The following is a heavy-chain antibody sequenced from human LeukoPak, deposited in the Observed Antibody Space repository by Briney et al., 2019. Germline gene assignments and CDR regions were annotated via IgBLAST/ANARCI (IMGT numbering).Heavy chain of an antibody. CDR3: VRDRGTYRPIDY. V-gene: IGHV3-21*04. D-gene: IGHD1-26*01. Sequence: GSLRLSCAASAFSLNAYSMNWVRQAPGKGLEWVSSISYTGTYIYYADSVKGRFTISRDNAQNSLYLQMNSLRAEDTAIYYCVRDRGTYRPIDYWGQGTLVTASS. CDR2: ISYTGTYI. J-gene: IGHJ4*02. CDR1: AFSLNAYS.